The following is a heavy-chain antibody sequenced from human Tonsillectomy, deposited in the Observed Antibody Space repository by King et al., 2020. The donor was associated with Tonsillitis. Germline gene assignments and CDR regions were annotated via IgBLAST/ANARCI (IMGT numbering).Heavy chain of an antibody. Sequence: VQLVESGGGLVQPGGSLRLSCAASGFSFSNYAMSWVRQAPGKGLEWVSTISGGGGTTYYADSVRGRFTISRDNSKNTLYLQMNSLRAEDTAVYYCAKDWYFGSSTSYNYDMHVWGQGTTVTVSS. CDR2: ISGGGGTT. CDR3: AKDWYFGSSTSYNYDMHV. CDR1: GFSFSNYA. J-gene: IGHJ6*02. V-gene: IGHV3-23*04. D-gene: IGHD2-2*01.